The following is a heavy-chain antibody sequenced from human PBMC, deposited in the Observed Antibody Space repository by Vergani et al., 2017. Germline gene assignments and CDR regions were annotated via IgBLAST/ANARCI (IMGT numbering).Heavy chain of an antibody. CDR3: ANYYGSGSALVDYYMDV. CDR2: ISSSSSYI. V-gene: IGHV3-21*01. Sequence: EVQLVESGGGLVKPGGSLRLSCAASGFTFSSYSMNWVRQAPGKGLEWVSSISSSSSYIYYADSVKGRFTISRDNAKNSLYLQMNSLRAEDTAVYYCANYYGSGSALVDYYMDVWGKGTTVTVSS. J-gene: IGHJ6*03. D-gene: IGHD3-10*01. CDR1: GFTFSSYS.